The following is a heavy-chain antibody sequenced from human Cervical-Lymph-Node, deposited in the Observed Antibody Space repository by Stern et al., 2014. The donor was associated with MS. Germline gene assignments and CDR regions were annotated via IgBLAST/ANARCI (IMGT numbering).Heavy chain of an antibody. CDR3: ARSAIEIAAPGHFDY. V-gene: IGHV1-2*06. CDR2: IPPHSGGT. D-gene: IGHD6-13*01. J-gene: IGHJ4*02. Sequence: QVQLEQSGAEVKKPAASVKVSCKASGYTFTGYFMHWVRQAPGQGLELIGRIPPHSGGTEYAQKFQGRVTMTRDTSISTAYMELSRLRSDDKAVYYCARSAIEIAAPGHFDYWGQGTLVTVSS. CDR1: GYTFTGYF.